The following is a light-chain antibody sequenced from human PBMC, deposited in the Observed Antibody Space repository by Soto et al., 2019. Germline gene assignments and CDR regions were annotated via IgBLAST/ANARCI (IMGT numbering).Light chain of an antibody. CDR3: QQYSSTPWT. Sequence: DIVMTQYPDALAVSLGERATINCKSIQSGLYSSNNKNYLAWYQQKPGQHPKLLIYWASTRESGVPDRFSGSGSGTDFTLTISSPPAADVSVYYCQQYSSTPWTVGQGTKVEIK. V-gene: IGKV4-1*01. J-gene: IGKJ1*01. CDR2: WAS. CDR1: QSGLYSSNNKNY.